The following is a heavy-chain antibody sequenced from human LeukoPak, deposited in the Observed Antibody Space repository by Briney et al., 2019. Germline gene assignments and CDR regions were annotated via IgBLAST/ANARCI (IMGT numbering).Heavy chain of an antibody. CDR3: ARVVYCSGGSCHIFAFDI. CDR1: GFTFSSYS. J-gene: IGHJ3*02. Sequence: GGSLRLSCAASGFTFSSYSMNWVRQAPGKGLEWVSHISSSSETRYYADSVKGRFTISRDNAKNSLYLQMNSLRAEDTAVYYCARVVYCSGGSCHIFAFDIWGRGTMVTVSS. V-gene: IGHV3-48*01. CDR2: ISSSSETR. D-gene: IGHD2-15*01.